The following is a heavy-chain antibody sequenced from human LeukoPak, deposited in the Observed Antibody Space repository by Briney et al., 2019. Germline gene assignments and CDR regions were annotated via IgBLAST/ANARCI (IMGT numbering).Heavy chain of an antibody. CDR2: ISSYGGRT. CDR3: VNGHSSGNPGRY. D-gene: IGHD6-19*01. CDR1: GFTFSSYA. J-gene: IGHJ4*02. Sequence: AGSLRLSCSASGFTFSSYAMHWVRQAPGKGLEYVSGISSYGGRTYYADSVKARFTISRDNSKNTLYLQMSSLRAEDTAVYQCVNGHSSGNPGRYWGQGTLVTVSS. V-gene: IGHV3-64D*09.